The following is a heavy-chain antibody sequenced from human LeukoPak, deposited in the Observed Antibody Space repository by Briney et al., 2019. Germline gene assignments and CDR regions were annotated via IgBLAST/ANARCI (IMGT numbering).Heavy chain of an antibody. CDR1: GGSFSGYY. CDR2: INHSGST. Sequence: SETLSLTCAVYGGSFSGYYWSWIRQPPGKGLEWIGEINHSGSTNYNPSLKSRVTISVDTSKNQFSLKLSSVTAADTAVYYCARRPGGRNYYFDYWGQGTLVTVSS. J-gene: IGHJ4*02. D-gene: IGHD3-16*01. V-gene: IGHV4-34*01. CDR3: ARRPGGRNYYFDY.